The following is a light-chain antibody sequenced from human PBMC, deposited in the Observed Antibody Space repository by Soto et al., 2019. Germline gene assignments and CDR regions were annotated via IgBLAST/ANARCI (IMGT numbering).Light chain of an antibody. CDR2: STN. V-gene: IGLV8-61*01. CDR3: VLYIGSGIWV. Sequence: QAVVTQEPSFSVSPGGTVTLTCGLSSGSVSTSYSPSWYQQTPGQAPRTLIYSTNTRSSGVPDRFSGSILGNKAALTITGAQADDESDYYCVLYIGSGIWVFGGGTKLTVL. CDR1: SGSVSTSYS. J-gene: IGLJ3*02.